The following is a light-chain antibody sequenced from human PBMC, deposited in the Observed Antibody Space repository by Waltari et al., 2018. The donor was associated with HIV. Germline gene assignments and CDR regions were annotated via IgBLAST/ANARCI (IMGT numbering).Light chain of an antibody. V-gene: IGLV1-44*01. Sequence: QSVLTQPPSASGTPGQRVTISCSGSSSNIGSNPVNWYHQRPGTAPTLRIYTNNQRPSGVPDRFSGSKSGTSASLAISGLQSEDEADYYCASWDDSLNGWVFGGGTKLTVL. CDR3: ASWDDSLNGWV. CDR2: TNN. J-gene: IGLJ3*02. CDR1: SSNIGSNP.